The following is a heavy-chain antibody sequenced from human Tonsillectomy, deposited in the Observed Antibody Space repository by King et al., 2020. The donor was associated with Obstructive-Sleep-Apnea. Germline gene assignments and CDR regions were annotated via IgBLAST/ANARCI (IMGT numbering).Heavy chain of an antibody. V-gene: IGHV1-58*02. D-gene: IGHD1-26*01. CDR2: IVGGSGNT. CDR1: GFTFTSSA. Sequence: QLVQSWPEVKKPGTSVKVSCKASGFTFTSSAMQWVRQARVQRLEGTGWIVGGSGNTNYAQKFQERVTITRDMSTSTAYMELSSLRSEDTAVYYCAADPGGSYSRGFDYWGQGTLVTVSS. CDR3: AADPGGSYSRGFDY. J-gene: IGHJ4*02.